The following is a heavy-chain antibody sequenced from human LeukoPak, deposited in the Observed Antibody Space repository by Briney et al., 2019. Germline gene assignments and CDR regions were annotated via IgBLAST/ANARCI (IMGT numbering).Heavy chain of an antibody. CDR3: ARVRDPAAVNWFDP. Sequence: ASVKVSCKASGYTFTSYGISWVRQAPGQGLEWMGWISAYNGNTNYAQKLQGRVTVTTDTSTSTAYMELRSLRSDDTAVYYCARVRDPAAVNWFDPWGQGTLVTVSS. V-gene: IGHV1-18*01. CDR1: GYTFTSYG. D-gene: IGHD2-2*01. J-gene: IGHJ5*02. CDR2: ISAYNGNT.